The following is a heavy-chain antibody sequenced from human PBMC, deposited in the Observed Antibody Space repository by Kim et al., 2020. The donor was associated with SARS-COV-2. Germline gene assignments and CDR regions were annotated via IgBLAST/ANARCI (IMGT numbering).Heavy chain of an antibody. CDR1: GGSISSYY. D-gene: IGHD5-18*01. CDR3: ARLKTALDFEYSQPSPFDY. V-gene: IGHV4-59*13. J-gene: IGHJ4*02. Sequence: SETLSLTCTVSGGSISSYYWSWIRQPPGKGLEWIGYIYYSGSTNYNPSLKSRVTISVDTSKNQFSLKLSSVTAADTAVYYCARLKTALDFEYSQPSPFDYWGQGTLVTVSS. CDR2: IYYSGST.